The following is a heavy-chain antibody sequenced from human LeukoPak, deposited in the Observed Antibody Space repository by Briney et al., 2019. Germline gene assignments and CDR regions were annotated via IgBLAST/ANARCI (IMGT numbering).Heavy chain of an antibody. J-gene: IGHJ4*02. CDR1: GFTFSSYA. CDR3: AKDVDIVVVTARSFDY. CDR2: ISGSGGST. V-gene: IGHV3-23*01. Sequence: GGSLRLSCAASGFTFSSYAMSWVRQAPGKGLEWVSAISGSGGSTYYADSVKGRFTISRDNSKNTLYLQMNSLRAEDTAVYYCAKDVDIVVVTARSFDYWGQGTLVTVSS. D-gene: IGHD2-21*02.